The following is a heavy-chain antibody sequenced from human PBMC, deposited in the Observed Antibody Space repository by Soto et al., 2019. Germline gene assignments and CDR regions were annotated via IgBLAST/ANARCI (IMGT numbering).Heavy chain of an antibody. CDR1: GFTFSSSA. V-gene: IGHV3-23*01. Sequence: EAQLLESGGVLVQPGGSLRLSCAASGFTFSSSAMAWVRQAPGKGLEWVSSLSGSAGTTYYADSVKGRFAISRDSSKNTLYLQMNSLRADDTAVYYCARGKYYFDYWGQGTLVTVSS. J-gene: IGHJ4*02. CDR2: LSGSAGTT. CDR3: ARGKYYFDY.